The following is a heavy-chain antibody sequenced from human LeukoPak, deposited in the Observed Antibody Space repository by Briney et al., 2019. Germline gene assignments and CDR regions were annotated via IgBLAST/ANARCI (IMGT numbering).Heavy chain of an antibody. V-gene: IGHV4-61*02. Sequence: PSQTRSLTCTLVGGSTSSGTYGWGWIRHPGGRGREWIGRIYTTGSTNYNPSLKSRVTISVDTSKNQFSLKLSSVTAADTAVYYCARGRSLLYGSGSYSPWGQGTLVTVSS. CDR1: GGSTSSGTYG. CDR2: IYTTGST. D-gene: IGHD3-10*01. CDR3: ARGRSLLYGSGSYSP. J-gene: IGHJ5*02.